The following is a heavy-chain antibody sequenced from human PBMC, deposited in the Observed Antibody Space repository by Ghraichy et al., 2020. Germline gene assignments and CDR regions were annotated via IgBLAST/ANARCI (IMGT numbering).Heavy chain of an antibody. CDR2: INSDGSDA. V-gene: IGHV3-74*01. Sequence: GGSLRLSCAASGFTFSTYWMHWVRQAPGKGPVWVSRINSDGSDAGYADSVKGRFTISRDNAKNTVYLQMNSVRAEDTAVYYCARVCGGDTCDSPDYWGQGSLVAVSS. CDR1: GFTFSTYW. J-gene: IGHJ4*02. D-gene: IGHD2-21*01. CDR3: ARVCGGDTCDSPDY.